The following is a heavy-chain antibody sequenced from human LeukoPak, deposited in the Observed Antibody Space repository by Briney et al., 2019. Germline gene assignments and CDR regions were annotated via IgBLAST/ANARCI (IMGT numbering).Heavy chain of an antibody. V-gene: IGHV1-69*05. CDR3: ARWKCSSTSCYQGYYYMDV. J-gene: IGHJ6*03. D-gene: IGHD2-2*01. CDR2: IIPIFGTA. CDR1: GGTFSSYA. Sequence: GASVKVSCKASGGTFSSYAISWVRQAPGRGLEWMGGIIPIFGTANYAQKFQGRVTITTDESTSTAYMELSSLRSEDTAVYYCARWKCSSTSCYQGYYYMDVWGKGTTVTVSS.